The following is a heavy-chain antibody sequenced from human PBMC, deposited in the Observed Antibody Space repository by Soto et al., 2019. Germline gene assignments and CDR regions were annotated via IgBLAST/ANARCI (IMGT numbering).Heavy chain of an antibody. Sequence: GRSLRLSCAASGFTFSSYEMNWVRQAPGKGLEWVSYISPGSRYPAYADSVKGRFTISRDNAKRSLYLQMMSLTAEDTAIYYCVRGGGGGLFDPWGQGTMVTVSS. J-gene: IGHJ5*02. CDR2: ISPGSRYP. CDR1: GFTFSSYE. CDR3: VRGGGGGLFDP. V-gene: IGHV3-48*03. D-gene: IGHD2-15*01.